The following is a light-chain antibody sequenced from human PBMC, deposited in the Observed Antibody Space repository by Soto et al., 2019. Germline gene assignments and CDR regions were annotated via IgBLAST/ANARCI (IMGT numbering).Light chain of an antibody. Sequence: QSVLTQPPSASGSPGQSVTISCTGTSSDVGGYNYVSWYQQHPGKAPKLMIYEVSKRPSGVPDRFSGSKSGNTASLTVSGLQAEDEADYYCSSYAGSNNVFGNGTMLTVL. CDR1: SSDVGGYNY. J-gene: IGLJ1*01. CDR2: EVS. CDR3: SSYAGSNNV. V-gene: IGLV2-8*01.